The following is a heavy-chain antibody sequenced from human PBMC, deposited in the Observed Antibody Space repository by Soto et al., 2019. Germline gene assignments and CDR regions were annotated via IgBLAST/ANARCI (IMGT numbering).Heavy chain of an antibody. CDR3: ARWRWWFYP. CDR2: IYYSGST. V-gene: IGHV4-59*01. J-gene: IGHJ5*02. CDR1: GGSISSYY. Sequence: PSETLSLTCTVAGGSISSYYWSWIRQPPGKGLEWIGYIYYSGSTNYNPSLKSRVTISVDTSKNQFSLKLSSVTAADTAVYYCARWRWWFYPWGQGTLVTVSS.